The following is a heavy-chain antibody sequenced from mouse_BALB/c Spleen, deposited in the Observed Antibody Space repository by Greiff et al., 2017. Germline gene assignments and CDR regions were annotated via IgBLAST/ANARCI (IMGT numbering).Heavy chain of an antibody. J-gene: IGHJ3*01. Sequence: VQLVESGPGLVAPSQSLSITCTVSGFSLTSYGVHWVRQPPGKGLEWLGVIWAGGSTNYNSALMSRLSISKDNSKSQVFLKMNSLQTDDTAMYYCARDRDYYGSREFAYWGQGTLVTVSA. V-gene: IGHV2-9*02. CDR3: ARDRDYYGSREFAY. CDR1: GFSLTSYG. CDR2: IWAGGST. D-gene: IGHD1-1*01.